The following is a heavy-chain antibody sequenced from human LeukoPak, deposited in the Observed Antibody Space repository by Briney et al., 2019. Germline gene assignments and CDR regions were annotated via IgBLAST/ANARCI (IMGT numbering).Heavy chain of an antibody. CDR2: ISGSGGST. CDR3: ARRTAVASADRAFDI. V-gene: IGHV3-23*01. CDR1: GFTFSSYA. Sequence: QTGGSLRLSCAASGFTFSSYAMSWVRQAPGKGLEWVSAISGSGGSTYYADSVKGRFTISRDNSKNTLYLQMNSLRAEDTAVYYWARRTAVASADRAFDIWGQGTMVTVSS. D-gene: IGHD6-19*01. J-gene: IGHJ3*02.